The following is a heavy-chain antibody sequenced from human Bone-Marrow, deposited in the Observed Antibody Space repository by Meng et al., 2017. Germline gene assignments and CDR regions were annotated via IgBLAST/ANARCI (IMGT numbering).Heavy chain of an antibody. CDR3: ARGPTTMAHDFDY. V-gene: IGHV4-34*02. Sequence: QSRLPQSAAGSLQPVASIALPCAVKGCVFSDYYWSWIREPPGKGLEWIGEINHSGGTNYNPCLESRATISVDTSQNNLSLKLSSVTAADSAVYYFARGPTTMAHDFDYWGQGTLVTVSS. CDR1: GCVFSDYY. CDR2: INHSGGT. D-gene: IGHD4-11*01. J-gene: IGHJ4*02.